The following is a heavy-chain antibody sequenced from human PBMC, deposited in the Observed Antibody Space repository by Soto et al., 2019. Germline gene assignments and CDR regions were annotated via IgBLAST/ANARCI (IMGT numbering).Heavy chain of an antibody. CDR3: ARDGAKYYFDY. CDR1: GFTVSSNY. J-gene: IGHJ4*02. CDR2: IYSAGST. Sequence: GGSLRLSCAASGFTVSSNYMSWVRQAPGKGLEWVSVIYSAGSTYCADSVKGRFTISRDNSKNTLYLQMNSLRAEDTAVYYCARDGAKYYFDYWGQGTLVTVSS. V-gene: IGHV3-66*01.